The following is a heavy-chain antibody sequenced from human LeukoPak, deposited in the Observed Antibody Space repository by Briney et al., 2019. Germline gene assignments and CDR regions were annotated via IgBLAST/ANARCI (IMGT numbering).Heavy chain of an antibody. CDR3: ATEKYRGSSGWHYLDY. CDR2: IRYDGSNK. J-gene: IGHJ4*02. D-gene: IGHD3-9*01. V-gene: IGHV3-30*02. CDR1: GFTFSSYG. Sequence: GGSLRLPCAASGFTFSSYGMHWVGHAPGKGLEWVAFIRYDGSNKYYADSVKCRFAISRDNSKNTLYLQMNSLRAEDTAVYYCATEKYRGSSGWHYLDYCGQVTLVTVSS.